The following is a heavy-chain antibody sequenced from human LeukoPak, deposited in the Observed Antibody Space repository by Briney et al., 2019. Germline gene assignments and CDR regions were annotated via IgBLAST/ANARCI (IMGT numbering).Heavy chain of an antibody. D-gene: IGHD3-22*01. Sequence: ASVKVSCKASGYTFTRYGITWVRQAPGQGLEWMGWISAYNGNTNYAQKLQDRVTMTTDTSTSTAYMELRSLRSDDTAVYYCARSPYYYDSSGYSLPYYFDYWGRGTLVTVSS. J-gene: IGHJ4*02. V-gene: IGHV1-18*01. CDR1: GYTFTRYG. CDR2: ISAYNGNT. CDR3: ARSPYYYDSSGYSLPYYFDY.